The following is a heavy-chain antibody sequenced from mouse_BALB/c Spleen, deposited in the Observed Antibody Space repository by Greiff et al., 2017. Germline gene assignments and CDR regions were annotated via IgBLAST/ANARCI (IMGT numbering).Heavy chain of an antibody. CDR1: GYTFTSYY. Sequence: QVQLQQSGAELVKPGASVKLSCKASGYTFTSYYMYWVKQRPGQGLEWIGEINPSNGGTNFNEKFKGKATFTADTSSNTAYMQLSSLTSEDSAVYYCARRGAATSIDYWGQGTTLTVSS. CDR3: ARRGAATSIDY. V-gene: IGHV1S81*02. CDR2: INPSNGGT. J-gene: IGHJ2*01. D-gene: IGHD1-2*01.